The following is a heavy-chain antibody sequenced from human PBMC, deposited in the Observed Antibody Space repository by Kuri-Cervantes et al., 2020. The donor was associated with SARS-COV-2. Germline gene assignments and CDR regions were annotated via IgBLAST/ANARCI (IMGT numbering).Heavy chain of an antibody. CDR2: ISSSSSTI. J-gene: IGHJ4*02. CDR1: GFTFSSYS. D-gene: IGHD3-10*01. V-gene: IGHV3-48*02. CDR3: ARTFGLNSGPFDY. Sequence: GESLKISCAASGFTFSSYSMNWVRQAPGKGLEWVSSISSSSSTIYYADSVKGRFTISRDNAKNSLYLQMNSLRDEDTAVYYCARTFGLNSGPFDYWGQGTLVTVSS.